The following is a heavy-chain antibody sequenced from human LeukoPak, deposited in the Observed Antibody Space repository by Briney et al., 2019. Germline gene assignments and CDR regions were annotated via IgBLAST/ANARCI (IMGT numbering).Heavy chain of an antibody. CDR1: GFSFSSNW. D-gene: IGHD1-1*01. V-gene: IGHV3-7*01. J-gene: IGHJ5*02. CDR3: ARLGLEVGGPNWFDP. Sequence: GGSLRLSCAAPGFSFSSNWMGWVRQAPGKGLEWVAHIKRDGSQKYYLDSVKGRFTISRDNAKNSLYLLMNSLRVEDTAVYYCARLGLEVGGPNWFDPWGQGTLVTVSS. CDR2: IKRDGSQK.